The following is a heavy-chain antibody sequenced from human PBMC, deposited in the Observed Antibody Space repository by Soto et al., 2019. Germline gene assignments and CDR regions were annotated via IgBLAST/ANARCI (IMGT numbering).Heavy chain of an antibody. V-gene: IGHV3-53*01. CDR1: GFTVSSNY. CDR3: ARDRRGYSYGGPWYYGMDV. J-gene: IGHJ6*02. CDR2: IYSGGST. D-gene: IGHD5-18*01. Sequence: PGGSLRLSCAASGFTVSSNYMSWVRQAPGKGLGWVSVIYSGGSTYYADSVKGRFTISRDNSKNTLYLQMNSLRAEDTAVYYCARDRRGYSYGGPWYYGMDVWGQGTTVTVSS.